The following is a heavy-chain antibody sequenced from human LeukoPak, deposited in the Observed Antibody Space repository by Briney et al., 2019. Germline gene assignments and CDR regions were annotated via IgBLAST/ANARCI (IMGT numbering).Heavy chain of an antibody. CDR2: ISGRGSNT. J-gene: IGHJ4*02. CDR3: ARDRGEDIVVVPASDY. CDR1: GFTFGNYA. D-gene: IGHD2-2*01. V-gene: IGHV3-23*01. Sequence: GGSLRFSCAASGFTFGNYAMTWVRQAPGKGLEWVSAISGRGSNTYYADSVKGRFTISRDNSKNTLYLQMNSLRAEDTAVYYCARDRGEDIVVVPASDYWGQGTLVTVSS.